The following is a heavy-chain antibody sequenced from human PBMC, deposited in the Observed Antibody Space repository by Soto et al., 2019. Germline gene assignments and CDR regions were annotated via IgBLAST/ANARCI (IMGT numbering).Heavy chain of an antibody. CDR2: IIPIFGTA. J-gene: IGHJ4*02. D-gene: IGHD5-18*01. CDR3: ARESHTAMDLYYFDY. Sequence: ASVKVSCKASGGTFSSYAISWVRQAPGQGLEWMGGIIPIFGTANYAQKFQGRVTITADESTSTAYTELSSLRSEDTAVYYCARESHTAMDLYYFDYWGQGTLVTVSS. CDR1: GGTFSSYA. V-gene: IGHV1-69*13.